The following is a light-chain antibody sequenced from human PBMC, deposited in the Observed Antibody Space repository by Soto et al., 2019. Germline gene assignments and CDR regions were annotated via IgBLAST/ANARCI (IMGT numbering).Light chain of an antibody. CDR3: QQYNPYSPRT. CDR2: DAS. J-gene: IGKJ1*01. V-gene: IGKV1-5*01. Sequence: DIQMTQSPSTLSASVGDRVIITCRASQSISRWLAWYQQKPGQAPKLLIYDASSLQSGAPSRFSGSGSGTESTLTISTLQPDDFATYYCQQYNPYSPRTFGQGTKVEIK. CDR1: QSISRW.